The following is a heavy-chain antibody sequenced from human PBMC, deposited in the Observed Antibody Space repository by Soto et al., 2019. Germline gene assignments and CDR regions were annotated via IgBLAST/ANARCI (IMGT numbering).Heavy chain of an antibody. J-gene: IGHJ4*02. Sequence: GGSLRLSCAASGFTFSSHWMHWVRQAPGKGLVWVSRINSDGSSTSYADSVKGRFTISRDNAKNTLYLQMNSLRAEDTAVYYCAKGSSYYYDSSGYSLFDYWGQGTLVTVSS. V-gene: IGHV3-74*01. CDR3: AKGSSYYYDSSGYSLFDY. CDR1: GFTFSSHW. D-gene: IGHD3-22*01. CDR2: INSDGSST.